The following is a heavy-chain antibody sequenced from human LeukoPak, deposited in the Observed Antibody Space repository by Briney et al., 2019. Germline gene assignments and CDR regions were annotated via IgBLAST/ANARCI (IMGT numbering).Heavy chain of an antibody. CDR1: GFTFSNYA. D-gene: IGHD3-9*01. CDR2: ITGSGSGI. J-gene: IGHJ4*02. V-gene: IGHV3-23*01. Sequence: GGSLSLFCAASGFTFSNYAMMCVRDARGEALEWVSAITGSGSGIYYADSMKSRFTISRDNSKNTLYLQINSLRAEDTAVYYCAKWGDYDVLTGYYVSDYWGQGTLVTVSS. CDR3: AKWGDYDVLTGYYVSDY.